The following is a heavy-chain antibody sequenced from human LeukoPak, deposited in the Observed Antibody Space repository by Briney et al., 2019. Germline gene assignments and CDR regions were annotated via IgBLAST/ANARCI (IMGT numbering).Heavy chain of an antibody. CDR3: ARAKGYCSSTSCPFDY. Sequence: GGSLRLSCAASGFTFSSYEMNWVRQAPGKGLEWVSYISRSGSTIYYADSVKGRFTISRDNAKNSLYLQMNSLRAEDTAVYYCARAKGYCSSTSCPFDYWGQGTLVTVSS. CDR1: GFTFSSYE. CDR2: ISRSGSTI. J-gene: IGHJ4*02. V-gene: IGHV3-48*03. D-gene: IGHD2-2*01.